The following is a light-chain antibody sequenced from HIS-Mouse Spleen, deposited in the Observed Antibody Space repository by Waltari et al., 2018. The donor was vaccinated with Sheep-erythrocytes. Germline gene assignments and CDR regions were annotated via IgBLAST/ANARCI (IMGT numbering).Light chain of an antibody. CDR1: QSLLHSNGYNY. J-gene: IGKJ3*01. CDR3: MQALQTPIFT. Sequence: DIVMTQSPLSLPVTPGEPASISCRSSQSLLHSNGYNYLGWYLQKPGQSPQLLIYLGSNRASGVPERFSGSGSGTDFTLKISRVEAEDVGVYYCMQALQTPIFTFGPGTKVDIK. CDR2: LGS. V-gene: IGKV2-28*01.